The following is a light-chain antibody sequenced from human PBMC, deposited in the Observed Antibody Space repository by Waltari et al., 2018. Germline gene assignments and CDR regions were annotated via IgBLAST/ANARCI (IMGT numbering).Light chain of an antibody. V-gene: IGLV1-40*01. Sequence: QSVLTQPPSVSAAPGQSVTISCTGSSSNIGAGYDVPWYQQIPGSAPKVLIYRDDNRPSGVPVRFSGSKSGTSASLSVTGLHVEDEADYFCQSFDRDLNAVLFGGGTKLTVL. CDR1: SSNIGAGYD. CDR2: RDD. CDR3: QSFDRDLNAVL. J-gene: IGLJ2*01.